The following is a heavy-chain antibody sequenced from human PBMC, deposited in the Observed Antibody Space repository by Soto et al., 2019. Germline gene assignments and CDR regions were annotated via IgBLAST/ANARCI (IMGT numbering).Heavy chain of an antibody. CDR2: INPNSGGT. CDR1: GYTFTGYY. D-gene: IGHD4-4*01. Sequence: ASVKVSCKASGYTFTGYYMHWVRQAPGQGLEWMGWINPNSGGTNYAQKFQGWVTMTRDTSISTAYMELSRLRSDDTAVYYCARAPTKTTVTTNHYYYYMDVWGKGTTVTVSS. CDR3: ARAPTKTTVTTNHYYYYMDV. J-gene: IGHJ6*03. V-gene: IGHV1-2*04.